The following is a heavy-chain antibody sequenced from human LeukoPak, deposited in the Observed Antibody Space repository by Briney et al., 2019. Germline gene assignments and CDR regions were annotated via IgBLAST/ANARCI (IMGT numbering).Heavy chain of an antibody. CDR3: AREGNIIRFLND. D-gene: IGHD3-3*01. CDR2: IYTSGSI. J-gene: IGHJ4*02. V-gene: IGHV4-4*07. Sequence: SETLSLTCTVSGGSISGYYWSWIRQPAGRGLEWIGRIYTSGSINYNPSLKSRVTMSVDTSKNQFSLKLTSVTAADTAVYYCAREGNIIRFLNDWGQGTLVTVSS. CDR1: GGSISGYY.